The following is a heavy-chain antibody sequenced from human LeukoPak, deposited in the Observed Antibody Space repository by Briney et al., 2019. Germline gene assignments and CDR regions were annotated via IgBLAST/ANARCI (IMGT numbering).Heavy chain of an antibody. Sequence: ASVKVSCKASGYTFTFYGISWVRQAPGQGLERMGWISAYNGNTNYAQKLQGRVTITTDTSTSTAYMELRSLRPDDTAVYYCATTRDTVVVGGFDYWGQGTLVTVSS. CDR1: GYTFTFYG. D-gene: IGHD2-15*01. V-gene: IGHV1-18*01. CDR2: ISAYNGNT. J-gene: IGHJ4*02. CDR3: ATTRDTVVVGGFDY.